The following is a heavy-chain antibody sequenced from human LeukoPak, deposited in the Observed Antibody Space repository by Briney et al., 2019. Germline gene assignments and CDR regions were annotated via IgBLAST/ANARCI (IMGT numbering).Heavy chain of an antibody. CDR3: ARDVAGTFYYYYYGMDV. V-gene: IGHV3-33*01. D-gene: IGHD6-19*01. CDR1: GFTFSSYG. CDR2: IWYDGSNK. J-gene: IGHJ6*02. Sequence: PGRSLRLSCAASGFTFSSYGMHWVRQAPGKGLEWVAVIWYDGSNKYYADSVKGRFTISRDNSKNTLYLQMNSLRAEDTAVYYCARDVAGTFYYYYYGMDVWGQGTTVTVSS.